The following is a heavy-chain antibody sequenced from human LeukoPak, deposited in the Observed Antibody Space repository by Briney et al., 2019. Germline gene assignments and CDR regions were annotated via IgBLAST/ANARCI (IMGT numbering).Heavy chain of an antibody. CDR3: ATIKRGSIYGYFDF. CDR1: GGSYSGDC. CDR2: IHYTGST. V-gene: IGHV4-34*01. J-gene: IGHJ4*02. D-gene: IGHD5-18*01. Sequence: SETLSLTCAVYGGSYSGDCWSWIRQPPGKGLEWVGEIHYTGSTNYKPSLKSRATISVDTSKNQFSLKLSSVTAADTAVYYCATIKRGSIYGYFDFWGQGILVTVSS.